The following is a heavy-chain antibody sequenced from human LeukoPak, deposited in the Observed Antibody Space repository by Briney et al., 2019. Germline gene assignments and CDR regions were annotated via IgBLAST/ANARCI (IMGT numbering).Heavy chain of an antibody. CDR2: INPNSGGT. CDR1: GYTFTGYH. D-gene: IGHD4-17*01. CDR3: ARDQGGDYVSLLLDY. Sequence: PAASVKVSCKASGYTFTGYHMHWVRQAPGQGLEWMGWINPNSGGTNYAQKFQGRVTMTRDTSISTAYMELSRLRSDDTAVYYCARDQGGDYVSLLLDYWGQGTLVTVSS. V-gene: IGHV1-2*02. J-gene: IGHJ4*02.